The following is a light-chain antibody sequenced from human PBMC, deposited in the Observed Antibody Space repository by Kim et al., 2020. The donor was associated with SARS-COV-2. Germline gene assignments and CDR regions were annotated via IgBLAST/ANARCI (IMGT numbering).Light chain of an antibody. Sequence: SVSPGQRAPLSCRASQSLGSTLAWYQQKPGQAPRLLIYGASTRATGIPARFSGTGSGTEFTLTISSLQPEDSAVYYCQQYNRRPHTFGQGTKLEIK. CDR1: QSLGST. CDR2: GAS. J-gene: IGKJ2*01. CDR3: QQYNRRPHT. V-gene: IGKV3-15*01.